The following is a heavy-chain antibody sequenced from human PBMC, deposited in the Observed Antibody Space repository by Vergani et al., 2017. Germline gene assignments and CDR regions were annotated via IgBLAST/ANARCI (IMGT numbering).Heavy chain of an antibody. V-gene: IGHV3-23*04. D-gene: IGHD3-22*01. Sequence: EVQLVESGGGLVQPGGSLRLSCAASGFTFSSYAMSWVRQAPGKGLGWVSAISGSGGSTYYADSVKGRFTISRDNSKNTLYLQMNSLRAEDTAVYYCAIFREYYYDSSGYQDYFDYWGQGTLVTVSS. CDR1: GFTFSSYA. J-gene: IGHJ4*02. CDR2: ISGSGGST. CDR3: AIFREYYYDSSGYQDYFDY.